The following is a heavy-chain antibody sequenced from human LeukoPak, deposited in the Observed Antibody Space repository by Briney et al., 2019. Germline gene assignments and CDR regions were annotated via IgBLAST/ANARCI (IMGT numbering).Heavy chain of an antibody. V-gene: IGHV4-59*01. J-gene: IGHJ6*01. CDR3: ARRGATIPGGSYMMDV. D-gene: IGHD1-26*01. CDR1: GGSISSYH. CDR2: IYNSGST. Sequence: PSETLSLTCTVSGGSISSYHWSWIRQPPGKGLEYIGYIYNSGSTNYKPSLKSRVTISIDTSKNQLSLKLTSVTAADTAVYSCARRGATIPGGSYMMDVWGQESKVTVS.